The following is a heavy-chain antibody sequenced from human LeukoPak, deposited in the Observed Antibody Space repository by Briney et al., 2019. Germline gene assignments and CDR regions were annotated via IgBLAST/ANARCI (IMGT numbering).Heavy chain of an antibody. D-gene: IGHD2-2*01. CDR1: GFNFNIYA. V-gene: IGHV3-64*01. Sequence: GGSLRLSCAASGFNFNIYAMFWVRQAPGKGLEYVSAISGNGDTTDYANSVKGRFTISRDNSKNTLYLQMGSLRAEDMGVYYCARGLGYCSRTSCYPDYWGQGTLVTFSS. J-gene: IGHJ4*02. CDR3: ARGLGYCSRTSCYPDY. CDR2: ISGNGDTT.